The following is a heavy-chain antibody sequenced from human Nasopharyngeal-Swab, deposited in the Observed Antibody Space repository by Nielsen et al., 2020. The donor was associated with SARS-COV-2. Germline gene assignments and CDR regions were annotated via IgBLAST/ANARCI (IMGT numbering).Heavy chain of an antibody. J-gene: IGHJ5*02. D-gene: IGHD3-10*01. Sequence: ASVKVSCKASGSSFRLFSLPFFLQATGQGLEWMGWTNPYSGNTGYAQKFQGRVTMTRDTSISTAYMELSSLTPEDTAVYYCVRLEVRGVIGPWGQGTVVTVSS. CDR2: TNPYSGNT. V-gene: IGHV1-8*01. CDR1: GSSFRLFS. CDR3: VRLEVRGVIGP.